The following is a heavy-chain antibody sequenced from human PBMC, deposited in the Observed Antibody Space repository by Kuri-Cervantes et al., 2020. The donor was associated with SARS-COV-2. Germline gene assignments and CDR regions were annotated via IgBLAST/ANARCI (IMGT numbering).Heavy chain of an antibody. D-gene: IGHD3-22*01. CDR2: ISGSGGST. V-gene: IGHV3-23*01. CDR1: GFTFSSYA. Sequence: GESLKISCAASGFTFSSYAMSWVRQAPGKGLEWVSAISGSGGSTYYADSVKGRFTISRDNSKNTLYLQMNSLRAEDTAVYYGAKRSSSGYSETVINSSFDYWGQGTLVTVSS. CDR3: AKRSSSGYSETVINSSFDY. J-gene: IGHJ4*02.